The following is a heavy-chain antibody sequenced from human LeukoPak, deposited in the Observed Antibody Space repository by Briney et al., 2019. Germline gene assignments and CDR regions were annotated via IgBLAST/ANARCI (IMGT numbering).Heavy chain of an antibody. J-gene: IGHJ6*02. CDR1: GFTFSRYS. CDR3: VRDQKQYYYYYYGMDV. V-gene: IGHV3-30-3*01. Sequence: GGSLRLSCAASGFTFSRYSMYWVRQAPGKGLEWVAVISYDGTNKYYGDSVKGRFTMSRDNSKNTLSLQMTSLRDEDTAVYYCVRDQKQYYYYYYGMDVWGQGTTVTVSS. D-gene: IGHD4-11*01. CDR2: ISYDGTNK.